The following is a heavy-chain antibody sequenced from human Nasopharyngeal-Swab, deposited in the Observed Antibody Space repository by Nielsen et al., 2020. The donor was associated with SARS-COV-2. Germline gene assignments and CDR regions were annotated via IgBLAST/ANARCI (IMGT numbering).Heavy chain of an antibody. CDR2: IYYSGST. CDR3: ARVRGTIFGVVTAPGYFDY. CDR1: GGSVSSSGYY. V-gene: IGHV4-39*07. D-gene: IGHD3-3*01. J-gene: IGHJ4*02. Sequence: SETLSLTCTVSGGSVSSSGYYWGWIRQPPGKGLEWIGTIYYSGSTYYNATLQSRVTISVHTSRNQFSLRLTSVTAADTAVYYCARVRGTIFGVVTAPGYFDYWGQGTLVTVSS.